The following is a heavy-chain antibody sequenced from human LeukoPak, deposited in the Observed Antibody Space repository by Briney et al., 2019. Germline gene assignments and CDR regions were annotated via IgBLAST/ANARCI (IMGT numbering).Heavy chain of an antibody. CDR1: GDSVSSNTAA. J-gene: IGHJ4*02. D-gene: IGHD6-19*01. CDR3: ARGAHNSAWY. Sequence: SQTLSLACAISGDSVSSNTAAWSWIRQSPSRGLEWLRRTYYRSKWYNDYAVSVKGRITINPDTSKNQFSLQLNSVTPEDTAVYYCARGAHNSAWYWGPGTLVTVSS. CDR2: TYYRSKWYN. V-gene: IGHV6-1*01.